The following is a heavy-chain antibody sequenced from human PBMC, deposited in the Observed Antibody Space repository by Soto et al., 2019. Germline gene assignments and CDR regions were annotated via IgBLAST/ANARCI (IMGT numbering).Heavy chain of an antibody. CDR1: GFTVNSDY. J-gene: IGHJ5*02. Sequence: EVQVVESGGGLVQPGGSLRLSCVVSGFTVNSDYMSWVRQAPGKGLEWVSVIYSGGNTYYADSVNGRFTISRDNSKNTLYLEMNSLRAEDTAVYYCARHDWFDPWGQGTLVTVSS. CDR2: IYSGGNT. CDR3: ARHDWFDP. V-gene: IGHV3-66*04.